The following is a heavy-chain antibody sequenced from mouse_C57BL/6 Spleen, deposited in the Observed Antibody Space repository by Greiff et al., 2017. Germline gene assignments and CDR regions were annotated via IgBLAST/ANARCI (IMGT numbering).Heavy chain of an antibody. Sequence: QVQLQQPGAELVMPGASVKLSCKASGYTFTSYWMHWVKQRPGQGLEWIGEIDPSDSYTNYNQKFKGKSTLTVDKSSSTAYMQLSSLTSEDSAVYFCAINLDYFDYWGQGTTLTVSA. CDR2: IDPSDSYT. V-gene: IGHV1-69*01. CDR1: GYTFTSYW. CDR3: AINLDYFDY. J-gene: IGHJ2*01.